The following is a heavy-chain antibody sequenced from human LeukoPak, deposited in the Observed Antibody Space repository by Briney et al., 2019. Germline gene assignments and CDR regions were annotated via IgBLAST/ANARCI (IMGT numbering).Heavy chain of an antibody. J-gene: IGHJ5*02. D-gene: IGHD5-18*01. CDR1: GYSFTSYW. CDR2: IYPGDSDT. CDR3: ARHRVLSTAMVTGDWFYP. Sequence: GESLKISCKGSGYSFTSYWIGWVRQMPGKGLEWMGIIYPGDSDTRYSPSFQGQVTISADKSISTAYLQWSSLKASDTAMYCCARHRVLSTAMVTGDWFYPWGQGTLVNVSS. V-gene: IGHV5-51*01.